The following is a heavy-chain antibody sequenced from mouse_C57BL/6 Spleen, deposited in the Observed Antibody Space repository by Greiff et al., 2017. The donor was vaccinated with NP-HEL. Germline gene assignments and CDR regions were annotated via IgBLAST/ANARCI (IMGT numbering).Heavy chain of an antibody. CDR1: GFTFSSYA. J-gene: IGHJ4*01. CDR3: ARDTDY. Sequence: EVHLVESGGGLVKPGWSLKLSCAASGFTFSSYAMSWVRQTPEKRLEWVATISDGGSYTYYPDNVQGRFTISRDNAKNNLYLQMSHLKSEDTAMYYCARDTDYWGQGTSVTVSS. V-gene: IGHV5-4*01. CDR2: ISDGGSYT.